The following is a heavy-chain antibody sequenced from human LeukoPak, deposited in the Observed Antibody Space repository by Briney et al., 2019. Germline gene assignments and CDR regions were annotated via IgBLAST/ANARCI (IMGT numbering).Heavy chain of an antibody. CDR3: EVTTETDYFDY. V-gene: IGHV4-34*01. Sequence: SETLSLTCAVYGGSFSGYYWSWIRQPPGKGLEWIGEINHSGSTNYNPSLKSRVTISVDTSKNQFSLKLSSVTAADTAVYYCEVTTETDYFDYWGQGTLVTVSS. CDR2: INHSGST. J-gene: IGHJ4*02. D-gene: IGHD1-1*01. CDR1: GGSFSGYY.